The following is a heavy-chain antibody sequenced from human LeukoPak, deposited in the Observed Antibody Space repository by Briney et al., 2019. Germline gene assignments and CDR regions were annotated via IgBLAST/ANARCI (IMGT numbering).Heavy chain of an antibody. CDR3: ARDGGAYGDYFY. V-gene: IGHV3-21*04. CDR1: GFTFSSYS. D-gene: IGHD4-17*01. J-gene: IGHJ4*02. CDR2: ISSSSSYI. Sequence: GGSLRLSCAASGFTFSSYSMNWVRHAPGKGLEWVSSISSSSSYIYYADSVKGRFTISRDNAKNSLYLQMNSLRAEDTAVYYCARDGGAYGDYFYWGQGILVTVSS.